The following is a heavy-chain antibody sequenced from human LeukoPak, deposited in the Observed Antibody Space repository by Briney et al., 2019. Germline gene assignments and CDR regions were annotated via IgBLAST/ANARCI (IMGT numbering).Heavy chain of an antibody. V-gene: IGHV3-23*01. J-gene: IGHJ3*02. Sequence: GGSLRLSCAASGFTFSDYYMSWIRQAPGKGLEWVSSISGSGGGTYYADSVKGRFTISRDNSKNTLYLQMNSLRAEDTAVYYCAKLPSITMIVVVISGIWGQGTMVTVSS. CDR2: ISGSGGGT. CDR3: AKLPSITMIVVVISGI. D-gene: IGHD3-22*01. CDR1: GFTFSDYY.